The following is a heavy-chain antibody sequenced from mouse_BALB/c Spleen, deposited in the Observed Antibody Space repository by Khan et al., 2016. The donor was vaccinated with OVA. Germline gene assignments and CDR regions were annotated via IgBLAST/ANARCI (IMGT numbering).Heavy chain of an antibody. Sequence: DVKLVESGGDLVKPGGSLKLSCAASGFTFSTYGMSWVRQTPGKRLEWVATVSTGGSYTYYPDSVKGRFTISRDNAKNTLYLQMSGLKSEDTAIFYCTRLAYYYDSEGFAYWGQGTLVTVSA. CDR3: TRLAYYYDSEGFAY. J-gene: IGHJ3*01. CDR1: GFTFSTYG. CDR2: VSTGGSYT. D-gene: IGHD1-1*01. V-gene: IGHV5-6*02.